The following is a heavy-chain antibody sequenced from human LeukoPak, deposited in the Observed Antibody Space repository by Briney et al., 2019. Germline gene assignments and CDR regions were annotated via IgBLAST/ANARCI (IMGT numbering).Heavy chain of an antibody. CDR1: GFTVSSNY. CDR3: AREMLGGGTRVGYYYYGMDV. CDR2: IYSGGST. J-gene: IGHJ6*02. D-gene: IGHD2-15*01. V-gene: IGHV3-53*01. Sequence: HSGGSLRLSCAASGFTVSSNYMSWVRQAPGKGLEWVSVIYSGGSTYYADSVKGRFTISRDNSKNTLYLQMNSLRAEDTAVYYCAREMLGGGTRVGYYYYGMDVWGQGTTVTVSS.